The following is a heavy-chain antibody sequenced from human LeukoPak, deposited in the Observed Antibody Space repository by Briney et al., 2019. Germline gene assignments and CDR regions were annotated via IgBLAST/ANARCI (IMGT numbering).Heavy chain of an antibody. Sequence: GGSLRLSCAASGFIFSSYWMTWVRQAPGKGLEWVANIKQDGSDKYYVDSVKGRFAISRDNAKNSLYLQMNSLRAEDTAVYYCARDQVRWELPYPLFDYWGQGTLVTVSS. CDR1: GFIFSSYW. V-gene: IGHV3-7*01. J-gene: IGHJ4*02. CDR3: ARDQVRWELPYPLFDY. CDR2: IKQDGSDK. D-gene: IGHD1-26*01.